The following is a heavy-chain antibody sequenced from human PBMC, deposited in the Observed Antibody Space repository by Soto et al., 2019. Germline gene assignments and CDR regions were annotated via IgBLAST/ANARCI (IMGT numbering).Heavy chain of an antibody. V-gene: IGHV4-59*01. J-gene: IGHJ4*01. Sequence: SLTCTASGGSMRNVYWSWIRQPPGKRLEWIGFIFHSGNAKYNPSLKSRVTISIDTSKSQFSLSLDSVTAADTAVYFCARAHAPTLRFDYWGLGTRVTVPS. D-gene: IGHD2-15*01. CDR2: IFHSGNA. CDR3: ARAHAPTLRFDY. CDR1: GGSMRNVY.